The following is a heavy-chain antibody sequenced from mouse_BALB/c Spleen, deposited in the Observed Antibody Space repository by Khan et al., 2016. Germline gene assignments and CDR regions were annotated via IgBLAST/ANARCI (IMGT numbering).Heavy chain of an antibody. D-gene: IGHD2-2*01. CDR1: GFSLGAYG. J-gene: IGHJ4*01. V-gene: IGHV2-6-7*01. CDR3: DRDGWGYYAMDY. Sequence: QVQLKQSGPGLVAPSQSLSITCTVAGFSLGAYGVYWVRQPPGKGLEWLGMIWGDGSTDYNSAPNSRLSISKDNSTSQAFFNLNSLLTDDTARYYSDRDGWGYYAMDYWGQGTSVTVSS. CDR2: IWGDGST.